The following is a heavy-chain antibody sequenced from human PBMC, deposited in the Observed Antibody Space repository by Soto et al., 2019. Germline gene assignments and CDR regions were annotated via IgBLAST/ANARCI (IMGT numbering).Heavy chain of an antibody. V-gene: IGHV4-30-4*01. CDR2: IYYSGST. D-gene: IGHD3-3*01. CDR1: GGSMRSGDYY. J-gene: IGHJ6*02. Sequence: SETLSVRCTVSGGSMRSGDYYWSWIRQPPGKGLEWIGYIYYSGSTYYNPSLKSRVTISVDTSKNQFSLKLSSVTAADTAVYYCARVDGYCISFFGVPRDVMYFWGQRTTVPVSS. CDR3: ARVDGYCISFFGVPRDVMYF.